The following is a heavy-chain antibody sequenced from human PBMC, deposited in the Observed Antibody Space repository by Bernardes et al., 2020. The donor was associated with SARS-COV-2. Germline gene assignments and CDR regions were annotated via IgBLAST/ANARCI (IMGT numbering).Heavy chain of an antibody. CDR3: ATAPTVVTPGWFDP. CDR1: GYTLTALS. V-gene: IGHV1-24*01. CDR2: FDPEDGET. Sequence: ASLKVSCKVSGYTLTALSMHWVRQAPGKGLEWMGGFDPEDGETIYAQKFQGRVTMTEDTSTDTAYMELSSLRSEDTAVYYCATAPTVVTPGWFDPWGQGTLVTVSS. D-gene: IGHD4-17*01. J-gene: IGHJ5*02.